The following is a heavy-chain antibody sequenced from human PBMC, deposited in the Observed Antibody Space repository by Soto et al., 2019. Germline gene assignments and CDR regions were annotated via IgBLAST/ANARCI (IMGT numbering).Heavy chain of an antibody. V-gene: IGHV1-69*12. Sequence: QVQLVQSGAEVKKPGSSVKVSCKASGGTFSSYAITWVRQAPGQGLEWMGGIIPIFGTATYPQKFQGRVTITADESMRTAYMELSSLRSEDTAVYYCARDRGPSSGYYPYWFDPWGQGTLVTVSS. CDR1: GGTFSSYA. CDR2: IIPIFGTA. D-gene: IGHD3-22*01. J-gene: IGHJ5*02. CDR3: ARDRGPSSGYYPYWFDP.